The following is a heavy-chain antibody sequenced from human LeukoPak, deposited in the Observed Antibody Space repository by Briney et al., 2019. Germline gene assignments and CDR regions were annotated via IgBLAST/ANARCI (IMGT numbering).Heavy chain of an antibody. CDR2: MNPNSGNT. Sequence: AAVKVSCKASGYTFTSYDINWVRQATGQGLEWMGWMNPNSGNTGYAQKFQGRVTMTRNTSISTAYMELSSLRSDDTAVYYCARWLAHGSGSYYNDNWFDPWGQGTLVTVSS. CDR1: GYTFTSYD. D-gene: IGHD3-10*01. CDR3: ARWLAHGSGSYYNDNWFDP. V-gene: IGHV1-8*01. J-gene: IGHJ5*02.